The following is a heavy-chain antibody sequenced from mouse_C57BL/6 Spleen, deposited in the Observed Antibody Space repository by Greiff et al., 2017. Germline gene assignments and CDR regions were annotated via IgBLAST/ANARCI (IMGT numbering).Heavy chain of an antibody. CDR3: ARGAYDYDDGAWFAY. Sequence: VQLQQSGAELVMPGASVKLSCKASGYTFTSYWMHWVKQRPGQGLEWIGEIDPSDSYTNYNQKFKGKSTLTVDKSSSTAYMQLSSLTSEDSAVXYCARGAYDYDDGAWFAYWGQGTLVTVSA. CDR1: GYTFTSYW. V-gene: IGHV1-69*01. CDR2: IDPSDSYT. J-gene: IGHJ3*01. D-gene: IGHD2-4*01.